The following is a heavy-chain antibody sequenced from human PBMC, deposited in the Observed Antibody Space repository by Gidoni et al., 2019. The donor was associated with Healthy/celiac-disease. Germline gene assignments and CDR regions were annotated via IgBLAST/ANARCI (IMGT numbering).Heavy chain of an antibody. D-gene: IGHD2-21*02. CDR1: GFTFSSYE. V-gene: IGHV3-48*03. Sequence: EVQLVESGGGLVQPGGSLRLSCAASGFTFSSYEMNWVRQAPGKGLEWVSYISSSGSTIYYADSVKGRFTISRDNAKNSLYLQMNSLRAEDTAVYYCARSPALGKGDLLFDYWGQGTLVTVSS. CDR3: ARSPALGKGDLLFDY. CDR2: ISSSGSTI. J-gene: IGHJ4*02.